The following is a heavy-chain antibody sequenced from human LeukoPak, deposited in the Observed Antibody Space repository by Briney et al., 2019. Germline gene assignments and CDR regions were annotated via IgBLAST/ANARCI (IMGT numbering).Heavy chain of an antibody. CDR2: ISSSTSNI. J-gene: IGHJ5*02. CDR1: GFSFSSFG. Sequence: GGSLRLSCAASGFSFSSFGMHWVRQAPGKGLEWVAYISSSTSNIFYADSVKGRFTISRDNAKDTLYLQMNSLRDEDTAVYYCARGYDVYPLGWWFDPWGQGTRVTVSS. D-gene: IGHD5-12*01. CDR3: ARGYDVYPLGWWFDP. V-gene: IGHV3-48*02.